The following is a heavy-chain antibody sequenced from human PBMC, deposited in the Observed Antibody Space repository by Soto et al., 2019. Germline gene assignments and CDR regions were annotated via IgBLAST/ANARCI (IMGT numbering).Heavy chain of an antibody. D-gene: IGHD3-22*01. J-gene: IGHJ6*02. CDR2: IYYSGST. Sequence: SETLSLTCTVSGGSISSGGYYWSWIRHHPGKGLEWIGYIYYSGSTYYNPSLKSRVTISVDTSKNQFSLKLSSVTAADTAVYYCARDTTRPNYYDSSGYYAHNYYYYGMDVWGQGTTVTVSS. CDR1: GGSISSGGYY. V-gene: IGHV4-31*03. CDR3: ARDTTRPNYYDSSGYYAHNYYYYGMDV.